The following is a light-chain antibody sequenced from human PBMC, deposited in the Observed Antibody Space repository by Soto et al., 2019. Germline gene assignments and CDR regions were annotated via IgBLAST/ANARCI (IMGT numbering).Light chain of an antibody. CDR3: QQYGSRTWT. CDR2: DVS. V-gene: IGKV3-20*01. Sequence: ELVLTQSPVTLSLSPGERATLSCRASQRVGGNYLAWYQQKRGQSPRLLIYDVSSRATDIPDRFSGSGSGTDFTLTITKVEPEDFAVYYCQQYGSRTWTFGQGTKLEMK. J-gene: IGKJ1*01. CDR1: QRVGGNY.